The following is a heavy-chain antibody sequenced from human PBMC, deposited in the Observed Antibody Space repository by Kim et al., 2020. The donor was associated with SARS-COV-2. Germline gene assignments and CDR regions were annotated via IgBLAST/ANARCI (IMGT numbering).Heavy chain of an antibody. CDR1: GGSISSSNW. CDR2: IYHSGST. D-gene: IGHD3-10*01. J-gene: IGHJ4*02. CDR3: WVRGVMARSFDY. V-gene: IGHV4-4*02. Sequence: SETLSLTCAVSGGSISSSNWWSWVRQPPGKGLEWIGEIYHSGSTNYNPSLKSRVTISVDKSKNQFSLKLSSVTAADTAVYYCWVRGVMARSFDYWGQGTLVTVSS.